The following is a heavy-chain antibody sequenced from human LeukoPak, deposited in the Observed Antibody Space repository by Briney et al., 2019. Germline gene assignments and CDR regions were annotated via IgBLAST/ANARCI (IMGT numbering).Heavy chain of an antibody. CDR3: ARDRWDIVVVLNWFDP. V-gene: IGHV1-69*13. CDR1: GGTFSSYA. CDR2: IIPIFGKA. Sequence: SVKVPCKASGGTFSSYAISWVRQAPGQGLEWMGGIIPIFGKANYAQKFQGRVTITADESTSTAYMELSSLRSEDTAVYYCARDRWDIVVVLNWFDPWGQGTLVTVSS. J-gene: IGHJ5*02. D-gene: IGHD2-2*01.